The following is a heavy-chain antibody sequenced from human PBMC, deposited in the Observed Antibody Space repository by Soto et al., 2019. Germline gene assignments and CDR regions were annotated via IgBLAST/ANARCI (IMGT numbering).Heavy chain of an antibody. CDR2: VYYSGTT. D-gene: IGHD4-17*01. Sequence: NPSETLSLTYSVSGGSVSDKTYYWSWIRQPPGKRLEWIGYVYYSGTTNYNPSLKSRVTISVDLSKNRFSLRLSSVTTADTALYYCARTTAVPNTLRSRYFFDYWGQGTLVTVSS. CDR3: ARTTAVPNTLRSRYFFDY. CDR1: GGSVSDKTYY. V-gene: IGHV4-61*01. J-gene: IGHJ4*02.